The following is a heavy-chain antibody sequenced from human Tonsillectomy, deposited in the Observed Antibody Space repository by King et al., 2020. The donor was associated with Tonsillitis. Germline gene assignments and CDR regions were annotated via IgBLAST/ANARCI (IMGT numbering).Heavy chain of an antibody. Sequence: VQLVESGGGLVQPGGSLRLSCSASGCTFSSYAMRWGLQAAGQGLEWGEAISVSGGSTFYAGSGKGRFTSSRDNSKNTLYLQMNSLRTEDTAVYYCAKSLAGISGWFDPWGQGTLVTVSS. D-gene: IGHD3-10*01. J-gene: IGHJ5*02. CDR3: AKSLAGISGWFDP. CDR2: ISVSGGST. V-gene: IGHV3-23*04. CDR1: GCTFSSYA.